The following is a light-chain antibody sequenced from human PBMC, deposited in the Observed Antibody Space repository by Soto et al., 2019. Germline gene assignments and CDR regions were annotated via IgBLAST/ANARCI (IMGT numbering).Light chain of an antibody. CDR3: CSYAGSSTYKVI. CDR1: SSDVGSYNL. J-gene: IGLJ2*01. Sequence: SALTQPASVSGSPGQSITISCTGTSSDVGSYNLVSWYQQHPGKAPKLMIYEGSKRPSGVSNRFSGSKSGNTASLRISGLQAEDEADYYCCSYAGSSTYKVIFGGGTKLTVL. V-gene: IGLV2-23*01. CDR2: EGS.